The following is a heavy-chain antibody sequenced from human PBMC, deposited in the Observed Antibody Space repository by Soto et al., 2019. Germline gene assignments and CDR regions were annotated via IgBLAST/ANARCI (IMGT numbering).Heavy chain of an antibody. J-gene: IGHJ4*02. CDR2: IIPIFNST. Sequence: ASVKVSCKVSGSRFSNYVISWVRQAPGHGLEWLGRIIPIFNSTKYAQNFQGRVTITADKSTSTASLELSSLRSDDTAVYFCAREGRGKKAGYNGLVSLGYWGQGTLVTVSS. CDR1: GSRFSNYV. CDR3: AREGRGKKAGYNGLVSLGY. D-gene: IGHD2-2*02. V-gene: IGHV1-69*06.